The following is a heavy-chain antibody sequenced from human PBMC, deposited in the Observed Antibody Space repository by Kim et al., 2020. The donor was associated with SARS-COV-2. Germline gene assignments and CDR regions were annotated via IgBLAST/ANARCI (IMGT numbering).Heavy chain of an antibody. D-gene: IGHD1-7*01. J-gene: IGHJ5*02. V-gene: IGHV4-34*01. CDR3: ALGGTRHNWFDP. CDR1: GGSFSGYY. Sequence: SETLSLTCAVYGGSFSGYYWSWIRQPPGKGLEWIGEINHSGSTNYNPSLKSRVTISVDTSKNQFSLKLSSVTAADTAVYYCALGGTRHNWFDPWGQGTLVTVSS. CDR2: INHSGST.